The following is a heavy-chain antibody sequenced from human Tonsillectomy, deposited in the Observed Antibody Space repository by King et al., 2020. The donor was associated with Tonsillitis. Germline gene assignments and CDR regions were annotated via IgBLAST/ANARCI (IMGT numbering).Heavy chain of an antibody. CDR3: ARWYNCGTGSDYNGEFDY. D-gene: IGHD3-10*01. CDR1: GGSISSSSYY. CDR2: IYYSGST. Sequence: QLQESGPGLVKPSETLSLTCTVSGGSISSSSYYWGWIRQPPGKGLEWIGSIYYSGSTYYNPSLKSRVTISVDTSKNQFSLKLSSVTAADTAVYYCARWYNCGTGSDYNGEFDYWGQGPLVTVSS. V-gene: IGHV4-39*01. J-gene: IGHJ4*02.